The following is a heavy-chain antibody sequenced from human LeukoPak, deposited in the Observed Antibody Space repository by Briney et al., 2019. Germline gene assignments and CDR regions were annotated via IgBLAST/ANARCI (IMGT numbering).Heavy chain of an antibody. CDR3: AKAHCLESGTSNYAFNI. V-gene: IGHV3-23*01. D-gene: IGHD1-26*01. CDR1: GFSFSTYA. CDR2: ISGSGGNT. J-gene: IGHJ3*02. Sequence: GGSLRLSCAASGFSFSTYAMSWVRQAPGKGLEWVSSISGSGGNTYYADSVKGRFTVSRDNSKNTLYLQMNSLRAEDTAVYYCAKAHCLESGTSNYAFNIWGQGTRVTVSS.